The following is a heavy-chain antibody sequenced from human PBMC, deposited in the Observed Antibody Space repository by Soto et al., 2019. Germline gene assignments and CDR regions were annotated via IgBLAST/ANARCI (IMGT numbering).Heavy chain of an antibody. CDR3: ARGYDTSVYYWSPFDY. Sequence: ASVKVSCKASGYTFINYYMHWVRQAPGQGLEWMGIINPSGGSTGYAQKFQGRVILTRDTSTSTVYMDLSSLRSEDTAVYYCARGYDTSVYYWSPFDYWGRGTLVTVS. J-gene: IGHJ4*02. D-gene: IGHD3-22*01. CDR1: GYTFINYY. CDR2: INPSGGST. V-gene: IGHV1-46*01.